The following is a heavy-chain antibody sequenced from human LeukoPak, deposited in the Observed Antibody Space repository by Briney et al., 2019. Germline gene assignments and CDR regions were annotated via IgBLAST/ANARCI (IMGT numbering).Heavy chain of an antibody. J-gene: IGHJ3*02. D-gene: IGHD3-9*01. V-gene: IGHV3-13*04. CDR1: GFTFSSYD. CDR3: ARAYYDILTSSFDAFDI. Sequence: PGGSLRLSCAASGFTFSSYDMHWVRQATGKGLEWVSAIGTAGDTYYPGSVKGRFTISRENAENSLYLQMNSLRAGDTAVYYCARAYYDILTSSFDAFDIWGQGTMVTASS. CDR2: IGTAGDT.